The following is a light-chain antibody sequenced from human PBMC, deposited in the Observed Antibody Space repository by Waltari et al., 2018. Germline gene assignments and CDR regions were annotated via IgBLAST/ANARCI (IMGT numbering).Light chain of an antibody. Sequence: QSALTQPPSVSGSPGQSVTISCTGTSSDVGSYNRVSWYQQPPDTAPKLIIYEVSDRPSGVPDRFSGSKSANPAFLTISVLQAEDEADYFCSAYTSSSTWVFGTGTKVTVL. J-gene: IGLJ1*01. V-gene: IGLV2-18*02. CDR1: SSDVGSYNR. CDR3: SAYTSSSTWV. CDR2: EVS.